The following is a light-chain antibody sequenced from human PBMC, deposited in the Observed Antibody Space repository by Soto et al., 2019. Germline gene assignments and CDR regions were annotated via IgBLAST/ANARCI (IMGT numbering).Light chain of an antibody. CDR3: VAWDDSLNGVL. CDR1: SSNIGSNP. CDR2: NNN. V-gene: IGLV1-44*01. J-gene: IGLJ2*01. Sequence: QSVLTQPPSASGTPGQRVTSSCSGSSSNIGSNPVHWYQQLPGTAPKLLIHNNNQRPSGVPDRFSGSKSVTSASLAISGLQSGDEADYYCVAWDDSLNGVLFGGGTKLTVL.